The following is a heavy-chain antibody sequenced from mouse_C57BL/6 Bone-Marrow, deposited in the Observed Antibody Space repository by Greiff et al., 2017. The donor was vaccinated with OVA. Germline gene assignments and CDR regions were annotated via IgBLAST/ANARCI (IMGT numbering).Heavy chain of an antibody. D-gene: IGHD1-1*01. V-gene: IGHV5-17*01. J-gene: IGHJ4*01. CDR1: GFTFSDYG. Sequence: EVNVVESGGGLVKPGGSLKLSCAASGFTFSDYGMHWVRQAPEKGLEWVAYISSGSSTIYYADTVKGRFTISRDNAKNTLFLQMTSLRSEDTAMYYCARFGSLYAMDYWGQGTSVTVSS. CDR2: ISSGSSTI. CDR3: ARFGSLYAMDY.